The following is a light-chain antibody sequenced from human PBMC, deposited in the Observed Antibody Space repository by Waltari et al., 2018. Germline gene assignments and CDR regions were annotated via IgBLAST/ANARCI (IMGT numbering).Light chain of an antibody. CDR3: CSYAGNGTLL. Sequence: QSALAQPASVSGSPGQSVTISCTGGTTNIGSYNFVSWYQKHPDRAPILIIYEVTQRPSGLFNRFSGSKSGNTASLTISELQAEDEADYYCCSYAGNGTLLFGGGTKLTVL. V-gene: IGLV2-23*02. CDR1: TTNIGSYNF. CDR2: EVT. J-gene: IGLJ2*01.